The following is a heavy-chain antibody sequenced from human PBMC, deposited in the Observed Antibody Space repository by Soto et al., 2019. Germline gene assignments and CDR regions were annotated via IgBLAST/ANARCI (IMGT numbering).Heavy chain of an antibody. CDR3: GRARSAAMVTSAY. V-gene: IGHV1-18*01. D-gene: IGHD5-18*01. CDR1: GYSFSDYG. CDR2: ISAYNDDR. Sequence: QVQLVQSGPGVKKRGASVKVSCKASGYSFSDYGVTWVRQSPGQGLQWMGWISAYNDDRNYAQNFQDRITMTTDTSTGTAYVELRSLRSADTAVYFCGRARSAAMVTSAYWGPGTLVTVAS. J-gene: IGHJ4*02.